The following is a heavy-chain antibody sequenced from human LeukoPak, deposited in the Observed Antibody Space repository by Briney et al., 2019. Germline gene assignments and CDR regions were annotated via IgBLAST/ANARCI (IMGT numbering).Heavy chain of an antibody. CDR1: GGSISSYY. CDR3: ARTKGESSFETNYYYYCMDV. CDR2: IYYSGIT. Sequence: PSETLSLTCTVSGGSISSYYWSWIRQPPGKGLEWIGYIYYSGITNYNPSLKSRVTISLDTSKNQFSLKLSSVTAADTAVYYCARTKGESSFETNYYYYCMDVWGKGTTVTVSS. V-gene: IGHV4-59*01. J-gene: IGHJ6*03. D-gene: IGHD3-16*02.